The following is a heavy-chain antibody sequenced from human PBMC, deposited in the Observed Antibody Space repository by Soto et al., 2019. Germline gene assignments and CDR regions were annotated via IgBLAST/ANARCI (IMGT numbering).Heavy chain of an antibody. J-gene: IGHJ6*02. CDR3: TRATAMVRYYYYGMDV. Sequence: PGGSLRLSCTASGFTFGDYAMSWFRQAPGKGLEWVGFIRSKAYGGTTEYAASVKGRFTISRDDSKSIAYLQMNSLKTEDTAVFYCTRATAMVRYYYYGMDVWGQGTTVTVSS. CDR2: IRSKAYGGTT. V-gene: IGHV3-49*03. CDR1: GFTFGDYA. D-gene: IGHD5-18*01.